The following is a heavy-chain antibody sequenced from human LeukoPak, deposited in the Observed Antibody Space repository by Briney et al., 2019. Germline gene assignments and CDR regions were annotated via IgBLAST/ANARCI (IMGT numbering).Heavy chain of an antibody. CDR1: GESFSGFH. J-gene: IGHJ4*02. D-gene: IGHD5-12*01. CDR2: VNHSGST. CDR3: ARAQGTVAIDY. Sequence: SSETLSLTCAVYGESFSGFHWTWIRQPPGKGLEWIGEVNHSGSTNYNPSLKSRVAVSVDTSKNQFSLKLTSVTAADTAVYYCARAQGTVAIDYWGQGTLVTVFS. V-gene: IGHV4-34*01.